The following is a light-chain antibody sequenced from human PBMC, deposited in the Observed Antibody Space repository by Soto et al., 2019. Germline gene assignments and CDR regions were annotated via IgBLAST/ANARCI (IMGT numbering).Light chain of an antibody. CDR1: QSVINSY. Sequence: EIVLTQSPGTLSLSPGERATLSCRASQSVINSYLAWYQQKPGQAPRLLIYGASSRATGIPDRFSGSGSGTDFSLTISRLDPEDFAVYYCHQYSSSPLTFGGGTKVDIK. CDR2: GAS. V-gene: IGKV3-20*01. J-gene: IGKJ4*01. CDR3: HQYSSSPLT.